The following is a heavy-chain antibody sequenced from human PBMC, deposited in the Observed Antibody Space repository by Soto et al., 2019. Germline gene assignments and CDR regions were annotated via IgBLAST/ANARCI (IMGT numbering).Heavy chain of an antibody. J-gene: IGHJ3*02. CDR2: MYHSGST. V-gene: IGHV4-4*02. Sequence: QVQLQESGPGLVKPSGTLSLTCAVSGGSISSSNWWSWVRQPPGKGLGWIGEMYHSGSTNYNPSLKRRVTISVDKSKNQFSLKLSSVTAADTAVYYCARLGELFYRGDAFDIWGQGTMVTVSS. CDR1: GGSISSSNW. D-gene: IGHD3-10*01. CDR3: ARLGELFYRGDAFDI.